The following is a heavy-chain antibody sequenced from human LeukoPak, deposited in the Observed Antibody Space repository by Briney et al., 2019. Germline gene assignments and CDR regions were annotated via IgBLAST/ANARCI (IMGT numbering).Heavy chain of an antibody. J-gene: IGHJ4*02. Sequence: PSETLSLTCTVSGGSISSSSYYWGWIRQPPGKGLEWIGSIYYSGSTYYNPSLKSRVTMSVDTSKNQLSLKLSSVTAADTAVYYCASLIVGSTYFDYWGQGTLVTVSS. CDR2: IYYSGST. CDR3: ASLIVGSTYFDY. V-gene: IGHV4-39*01. D-gene: IGHD1-26*01. CDR1: GGSISSSSYY.